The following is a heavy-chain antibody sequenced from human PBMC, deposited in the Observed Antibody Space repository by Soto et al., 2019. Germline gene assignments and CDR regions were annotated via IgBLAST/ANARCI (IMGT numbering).Heavy chain of an antibody. CDR1: GYTFTSHT. Sequence: QVQLVQSGTEVKKPGASVKVSCKASGYTFTSHTIHWMRQAPGQSLEWMAWINVNNDNTKYSHKFQGRVSLTMDTSARTVYMELSSLRYEDTAVYYCARSSFTAVDYWGQGTLVSVSS. CDR3: ARSSFTAVDY. D-gene: IGHD5-18*01. V-gene: IGHV1-3*01. J-gene: IGHJ4*02. CDR2: INVNNDNT.